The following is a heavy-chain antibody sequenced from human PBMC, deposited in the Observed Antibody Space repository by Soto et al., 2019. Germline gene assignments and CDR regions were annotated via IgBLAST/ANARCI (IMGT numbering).Heavy chain of an antibody. V-gene: IGHV3-23*01. CDR1: GFTFSSYA. CDR3: ARGDYYGSGSYYIVGAYDI. D-gene: IGHD3-10*01. J-gene: IGHJ3*02. CDR2: ISGSGGST. Sequence: PGGSLRLSCAASGFTFSSYAMSWVRQAPGKGLEWVSVISGSGGSTYYADSVKGRFTISRDDSKNTLYLQMNSLRAEDTAVYYCARGDYYGSGSYYIVGAYDIWGQGTMVTVSS.